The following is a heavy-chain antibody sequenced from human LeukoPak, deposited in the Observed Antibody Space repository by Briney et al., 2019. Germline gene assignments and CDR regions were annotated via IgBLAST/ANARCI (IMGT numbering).Heavy chain of an antibody. CDR3: AAEQWPTGVVDY. V-gene: IGHV1-46*02. J-gene: IGHJ4*02. CDR2: IDRSGDGT. Sequence: GASVKVSCKAPGYIFNTYHMHWVRQAPGQGLEWMGIIDRSGDGTTYAQRFQGRATMTRDTSTSTVYMELSSLRSEDTAVYYCAAEQWPTGVVDYWGQGTLVTVFS. CDR1: GYIFNTYH. D-gene: IGHD6-19*01.